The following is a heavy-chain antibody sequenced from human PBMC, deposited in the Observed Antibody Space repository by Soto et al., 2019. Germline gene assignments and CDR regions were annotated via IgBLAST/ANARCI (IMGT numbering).Heavy chain of an antibody. CDR1: GFTFSSYA. D-gene: IGHD4-17*01. CDR3: AREVTTALDY. Sequence: GGSLRLSCAASGFTFSSYAMRWVRQAPGKGLEWVAVISYDGSNKYYADSVKGRFTISRDNSKNTLYLQMNSLRAEDTAVYYCAREVTTALDYWGQGTLVTVSS. J-gene: IGHJ4*02. CDR2: ISYDGSNK. V-gene: IGHV3-30-3*01.